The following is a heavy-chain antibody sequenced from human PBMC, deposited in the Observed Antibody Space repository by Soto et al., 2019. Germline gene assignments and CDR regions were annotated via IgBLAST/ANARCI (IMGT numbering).Heavy chain of an antibody. CDR3: ANWYSGSPPYLLH. J-gene: IGHJ1*01. CDR2: IGESGTNT. D-gene: IGHD1-26*01. Sequence: EVQLLESGGGLVQPGGSLRLSCADSGFTFSTYAMSWVRQAPGKGLEWVSTIGESGTNTYYADSVKGRCTVSCDNSKNTLSLQMISLRAYDTALYSCANWYSGSPPYLLHWSQGTLVTVSS. V-gene: IGHV3-23*01. CDR1: GFTFSTYA.